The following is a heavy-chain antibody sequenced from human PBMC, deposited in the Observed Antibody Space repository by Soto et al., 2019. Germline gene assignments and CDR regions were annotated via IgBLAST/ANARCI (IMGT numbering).Heavy chain of an antibody. CDR2: ISYDGSNK. V-gene: IGHV3-30*18. D-gene: IGHD2-8*01. CDR3: AKESTEDIVLMVYAKGYYFDY. CDR1: GFTFSSYG. Sequence: PGGSLRLSCAASGFTFSSYGMHWVRQAPGKGLEWVAVISYDGSNKYYADSVKGRFTISRDNSKNTLYLQMNSLRAEDTAVYYCAKESTEDIVLMVYAKGYYFDYWGQGTLVHRLL. J-gene: IGHJ4*02.